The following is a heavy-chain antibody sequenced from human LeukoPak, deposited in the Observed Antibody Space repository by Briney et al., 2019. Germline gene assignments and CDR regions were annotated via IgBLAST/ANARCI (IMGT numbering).Heavy chain of an antibody. J-gene: IGHJ5*02. V-gene: IGHV4-61*02. CDR1: GDSISSGDYY. CDR3: AGRTEFRGAFDP. D-gene: IGHD1-1*01. Sequence: PSETLSLTCTVSGDSISSGDYYWSWIRQPAGKGLEWIGRISSSGSTNYNPTLKSRVTISVDTSKNQFYLKLTSVTAADTAVYYCAGRTEFRGAFDPWGQGSLVTVSS. CDR2: ISSSGST.